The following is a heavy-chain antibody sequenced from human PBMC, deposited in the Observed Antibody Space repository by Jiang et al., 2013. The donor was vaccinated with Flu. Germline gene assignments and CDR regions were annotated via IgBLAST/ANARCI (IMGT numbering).Heavy chain of an antibody. J-gene: IGHJ4*02. CDR2: IYYSGST. V-gene: IGHV4-30-4*01. CDR3: ARDALEGGDLAAGIVDY. CDR1: VAPSAVVITT. Sequence: KPSQTLSLTCTVSVAPSAVVITTGVGSASPHGKGLEWIGYIYYSGSTYYNPSLKSRVTISVDTSKNQFSLKLSSVTAADTAVYYCARDALEGGDLAAGIVDYWGQGTLVTVSS. D-gene: IGHD6-13*01.